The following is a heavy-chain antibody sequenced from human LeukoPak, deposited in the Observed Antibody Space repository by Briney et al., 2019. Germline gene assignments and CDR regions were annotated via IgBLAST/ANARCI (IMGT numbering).Heavy chain of an antibody. CDR3: AKDEGAFDI. V-gene: IGHV3-33*06. Sequence: GRSLRLSCAASGFTFSSYGMHWVRQAPGKGLEWVAVIWYDGSSKYYADSVKGRFTISRDNSKNTLYLQMNSLRAEDTAVYYCAKDEGAFDIWGQGTMVTVSS. CDR2: IWYDGSSK. J-gene: IGHJ3*02. CDR1: GFTFSSYG.